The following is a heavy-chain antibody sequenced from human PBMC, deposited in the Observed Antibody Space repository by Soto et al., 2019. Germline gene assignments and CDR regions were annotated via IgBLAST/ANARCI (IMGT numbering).Heavy chain of an antibody. CDR1: GGTFSSYA. V-gene: IGHV1-69*12. CDR3: ARLKAEYGGNYGWFDP. J-gene: IGHJ5*02. Sequence: QVQLVQSGAEVKKPGSSVKVSCKASGGTFSSYAISWVRQAPGQGLEWMGGIIPIFGTANYAQKFQGRVTITADDSTSTAYMELSSLRSEDTAVYYCARLKAEYGGNYGWFDPWGQGTLVTVSS. D-gene: IGHD4-4*01. CDR2: IIPIFGTA.